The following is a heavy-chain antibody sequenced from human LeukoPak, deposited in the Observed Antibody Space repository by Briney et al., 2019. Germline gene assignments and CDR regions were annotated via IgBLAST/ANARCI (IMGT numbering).Heavy chain of an antibody. D-gene: IGHD3-10*01. V-gene: IGHV4-31*03. CDR3: ARDGGFGGATRAEYFQH. CDR1: GGSISSGGYY. Sequence: SETLSLTCTVSGGSISSGGYYWSWIRQHPGKGLEWIGYIYYSGSTYYNPSLKSRVTISVDTSKNQFSLKLSSVTSADTAVYSCARDGGFGGATRAEYFQHWGQGTLVTVSS. CDR2: IYYSGST. J-gene: IGHJ1*01.